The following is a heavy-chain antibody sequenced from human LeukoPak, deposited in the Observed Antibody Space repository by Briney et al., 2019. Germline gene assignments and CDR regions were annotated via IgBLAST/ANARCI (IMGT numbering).Heavy chain of an antibody. CDR2: ITSSGRTM. J-gene: IGHJ3*02. CDR1: GFTFSDYY. V-gene: IGHV3-11*01. Sequence: PGGSLRLSCAASGFTFSDYYMSWIRQAPGKGLELCSYITSSGRTMYYADSVKGRFTISRDNAKNSLYLQMNSLRAEDTAVYYCARALRNGETNDFGDYTDAFDIWGQGTMVTVSS. D-gene: IGHD4-17*01. CDR3: ARALRNGETNDFGDYTDAFDI.